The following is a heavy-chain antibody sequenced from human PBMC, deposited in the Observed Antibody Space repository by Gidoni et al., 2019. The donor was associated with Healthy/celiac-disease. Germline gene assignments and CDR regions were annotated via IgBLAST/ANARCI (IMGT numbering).Heavy chain of an antibody. V-gene: IGHV4-34*01. D-gene: IGHD2-8*01. J-gene: IGHJ3*02. CDR1: GGSFSGYY. CDR3: ARVVLMVYASYDAFDI. CDR2: INHSGST. Sequence: QVQLQQWGAGLLKHSETLSLTCAVSGGSFSGYYWSWIRQPPGKVLEWIGEINHSGSTNYHPSLKSRVTISVDTSKNQFSLKLSSVTAADTAVYYCARVVLMVYASYDAFDIWGQGTMVTVSS.